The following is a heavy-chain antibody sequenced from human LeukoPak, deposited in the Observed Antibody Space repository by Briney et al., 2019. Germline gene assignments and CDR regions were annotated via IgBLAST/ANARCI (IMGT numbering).Heavy chain of an antibody. CDR3: ARFLKVVVVATDAFDI. J-gene: IGHJ3*02. Sequence: SETLSLTCTVSGGSISSYYWSWIRQPPGKGLEWIGYIYYSGSTNYNPSLKSRVTISVDTSKNQFSLKLSSVTAADMAVYYCARFLKVVVVATDAFDIWGQGTMVTVSS. D-gene: IGHD2-15*01. V-gene: IGHV4-59*12. CDR2: IYYSGST. CDR1: GGSISSYY.